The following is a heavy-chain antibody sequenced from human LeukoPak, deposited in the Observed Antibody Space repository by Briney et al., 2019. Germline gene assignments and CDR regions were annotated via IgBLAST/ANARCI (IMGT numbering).Heavy chain of an antibody. CDR1: GFTFSDYY. CDR2: ISSSGTTI. V-gene: IGHV3-11*04. D-gene: IGHD4-11*01. J-gene: IGHJ6*03. Sequence: GGSLRLSCAASGFTFSDYYMSWIRQAPGKGLEWVSHISSSGTTIYYADSVKGRFTISRDNAKNSLYLQMNSLRAEDTAVYYCARAERLQSRSPRYYMDVWGKGTTVTVSS. CDR3: ARAERLQSRSPRYYMDV.